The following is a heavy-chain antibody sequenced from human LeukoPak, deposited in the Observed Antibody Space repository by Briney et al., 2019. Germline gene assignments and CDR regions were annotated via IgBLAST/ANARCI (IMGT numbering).Heavy chain of an antibody. CDR1: GGTFSSYA. Sequence: SVKVSCKASGGTFSSYAISWVRQAPGQGLEWMGGIIPIFGTANYAQKFQGRVTITTDESTSAAYMELSSLRSEDTAVYYCASSFARYCSSTSCPFDYWGQGTLVTVSS. D-gene: IGHD2-2*01. V-gene: IGHV1-69*05. J-gene: IGHJ4*02. CDR3: ASSFARYCSSTSCPFDY. CDR2: IIPIFGTA.